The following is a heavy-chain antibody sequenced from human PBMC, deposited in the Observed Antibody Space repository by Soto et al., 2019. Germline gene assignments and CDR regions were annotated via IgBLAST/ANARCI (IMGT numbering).Heavy chain of an antibody. Sequence: PGGSLRLSCTASGFTFGDYAMSWVRQAPGKGLEWVGFIRSKAYGGTTEYAASVKGRFTISRDDSKSIAYLQMNSLKTEDTAVYYCTRDPLNNWNSYYYYGMDVWGQGTTVTVSS. CDR3: TRDPLNNWNSYYYYGMDV. CDR2: IRSKAYGGTT. J-gene: IGHJ6*02. V-gene: IGHV3-49*04. CDR1: GFTFGDYA. D-gene: IGHD1-20*01.